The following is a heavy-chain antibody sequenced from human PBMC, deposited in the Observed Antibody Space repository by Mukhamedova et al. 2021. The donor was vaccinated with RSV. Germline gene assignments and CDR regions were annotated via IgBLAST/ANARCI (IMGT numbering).Heavy chain of an antibody. CDR3: SQDLFRITLIVVVGSDAFDI. J-gene: IGHJ3*02. D-gene: IGHD3-22*01. Sequence: YADSVKGRFTISRDNSKNTLYLQMHSLRAADTAVYYCSQDLFRITLIVVVGSDAFDIWGQGTMGPVSS. V-gene: IGHV3-23*01.